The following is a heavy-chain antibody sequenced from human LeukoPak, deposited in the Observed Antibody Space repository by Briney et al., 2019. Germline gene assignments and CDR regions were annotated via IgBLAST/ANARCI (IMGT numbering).Heavy chain of an antibody. D-gene: IGHD3-10*01. CDR2: IYYSGST. V-gene: IGHV4-39*01. CDR1: GGSISSSRYY. J-gene: IGHJ6*03. Sequence: SETLSLTCTVSGGSISSSRYYWGWIRQPPGKGLEWIGSIYYSGSTYYNPSLKSRVTISVDTSKNQFSLKLSSVTAADTAVYYCARGFRYYGSGFYYMDVWGKGTTVTISS. CDR3: ARGFRYYGSGFYYMDV.